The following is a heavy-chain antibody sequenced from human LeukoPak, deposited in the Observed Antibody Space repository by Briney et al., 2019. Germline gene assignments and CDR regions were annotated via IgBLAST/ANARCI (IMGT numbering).Heavy chain of an antibody. CDR2: IYYSGST. CDR3: ARRRQEYYYGMDV. V-gene: IGHV4-39*01. Sequence: SETLSLTCTVSGGSISKSSYYWGWIRQPPGKGLEWIGSIYYSGSTFYNPSLKSRVTISVDTSKNQFSLKLSSVTAADTAVYYCARRRQEYYYGMDVWGQGTTVTVSS. J-gene: IGHJ6*02. CDR1: GGSISKSSYY.